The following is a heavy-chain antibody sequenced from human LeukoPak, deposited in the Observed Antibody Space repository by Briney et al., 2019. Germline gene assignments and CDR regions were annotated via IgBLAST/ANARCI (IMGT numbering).Heavy chain of an antibody. CDR2: IYYSGST. D-gene: IGHD3-10*01. CDR3: ARGITMVRGVIRRSDYYMDV. J-gene: IGHJ6*03. V-gene: IGHV4-39*07. CDR1: GGSISSSSYY. Sequence: PSETLSLTCTVSGGSISSSSYYWGWIRQPPGKGLEWIGSIYYSGSTYYNPSLKSRVTISVDTSKNQFSLKLSSVTAADTAVYYCARGITMVRGVIRRSDYYMDVWGKGTTVTISS.